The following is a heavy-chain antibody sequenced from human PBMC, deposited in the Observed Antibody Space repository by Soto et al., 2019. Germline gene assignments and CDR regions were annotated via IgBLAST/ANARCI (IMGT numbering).Heavy chain of an antibody. V-gene: IGHV4-31*03. CDR3: ARVCGGDCHYGMDV. CDR2: IYYSGST. J-gene: IGHJ6*02. D-gene: IGHD2-21*02. CDR1: GGSISSGGYY. Sequence: QVQLQESGPGLVKPSQTLSLTCTVSGGSISSGGYYWSWIRQHPGKGLEWIGYIYYSGSTYYNPSLKSRVNIAVATSKNQVSLKLSSVTAADTAVYYCARVCGGDCHYGMDVWGQGTTVTVSS.